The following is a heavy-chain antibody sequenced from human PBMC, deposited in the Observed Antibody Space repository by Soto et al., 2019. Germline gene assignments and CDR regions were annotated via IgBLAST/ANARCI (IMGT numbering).Heavy chain of an antibody. CDR1: GGSISSYY. CDR3: AGWAKRYSVSLGYYYGMDV. D-gene: IGHD2-15*01. J-gene: IGHJ6*02. CDR2: IYTSGST. Sequence: SETLSLTCTVSGGSISSYYWSWIRQPAGKGLEWIGRIYTSGSTNYNPSLKSRVTMSVDTSKNQFSLKLSSVTAADTAVYYCAGWAKRYSVSLGYYYGMDVWGQGTTVTV. V-gene: IGHV4-4*07.